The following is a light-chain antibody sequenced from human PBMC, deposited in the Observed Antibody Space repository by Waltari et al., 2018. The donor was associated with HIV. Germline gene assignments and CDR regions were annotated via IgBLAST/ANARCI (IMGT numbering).Light chain of an antibody. CDR3: QQSYTTPIT. J-gene: IGKJ5*01. V-gene: IGKV1-39*01. CDR1: QSISTH. Sequence: DTQMTQSPSSLSASVGDTVTITCRAVQSISTHLNWYQQKPGQAPKLLIYCASTLQSGVPLRFSGSGSGTQFTLTITSLQPEDFATYYCQQSYTTPITFGPGTRLEI. CDR2: CAS.